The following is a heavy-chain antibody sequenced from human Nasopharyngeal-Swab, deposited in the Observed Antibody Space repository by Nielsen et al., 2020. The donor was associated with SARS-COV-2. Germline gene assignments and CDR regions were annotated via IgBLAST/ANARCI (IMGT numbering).Heavy chain of an antibody. V-gene: IGHV3-13*01. CDR3: AGGQPGTTGTTYGMDV. CDR2: IDTAGDT. D-gene: IGHD1-1*01. CDR1: GLPFSSYD. J-gene: IGHJ6*02. Sequence: GGSLRLSCAASGLPFSSYDMPWVRQPPGKGLEWVSTIDTAGDTYYPGSVKGRFTISREKAKNPLYLQMNSLRVGDTAVYYCAGGQPGTTGTTYGMDVWGQGTTVTVSS.